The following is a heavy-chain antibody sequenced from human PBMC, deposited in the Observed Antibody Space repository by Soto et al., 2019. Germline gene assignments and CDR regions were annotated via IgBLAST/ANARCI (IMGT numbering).Heavy chain of an antibody. CDR3: AKVPEVVPVYY. J-gene: IGHJ4*02. CDR2: ISSRSRSI. Sequence: GGSLRLSCAASGFTFSSYSMHWVRQAPGKGLEWVSSISSRSRSIYYADSVKGRFTISRDNSKNTLYLQMNSLRAEDTAVYYCAKVPEVVPVYYWGQGTLVTSPQ. CDR1: GFTFSSYS. V-gene: IGHV3-21*04. D-gene: IGHD2-15*01.